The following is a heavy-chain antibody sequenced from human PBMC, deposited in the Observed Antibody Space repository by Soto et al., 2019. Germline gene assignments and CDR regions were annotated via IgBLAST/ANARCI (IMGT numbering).Heavy chain of an antibody. CDR3: ARDLGTGADY. CDR2: IYHSGAT. D-gene: IGHD1-26*01. CDR1: GDSISSSNW. V-gene: IGHV4-4*02. Sequence: QVQLQESGPGLVKPSGTLSLTCAVSGDSISSSNWWSWVRQAPGKGLEWIGEIYHSGATTYSPSRKSRATISVDPSNNHFSLKLTSVTAADTAVYFCARDLGTGADYWGQGTLVSVAS. J-gene: IGHJ4*02.